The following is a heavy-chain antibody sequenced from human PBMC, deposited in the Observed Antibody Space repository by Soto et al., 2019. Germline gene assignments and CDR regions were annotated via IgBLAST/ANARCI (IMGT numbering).Heavy chain of an antibody. D-gene: IGHD6-19*01. CDR1: GYTFTGYY. CDR3: ARTPYSSGWYLGPNDYYFDY. J-gene: IGHJ4*02. Sequence: ASVKVSCKASGYTFTGYYMHWVRQAPGQGLEWMGWINPNSGGTNYAQKFQGWVTMTRDTSISTAYMELSRLRSDDTAVYYCARTPYSSGWYLGPNDYYFDYWGQGTLVTVSS. CDR2: INPNSGGT. V-gene: IGHV1-2*04.